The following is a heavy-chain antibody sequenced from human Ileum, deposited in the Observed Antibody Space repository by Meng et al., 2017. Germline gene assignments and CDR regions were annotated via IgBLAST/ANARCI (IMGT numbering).Heavy chain of an antibody. CDR2: IYHSGLV. Sequence: QVLLQVAGAGLVQPSGTSSLTGAVSGDSISATNWWNWVRQPPGEGLECIGEIYHSGLVNYNLALKSRVTLSIAKSKNQFSLKLISVTAADTGVYYCAANSGKKMHSWGQGTLVTVSS. V-gene: IGHV4-4*02. CDR3: AANSGKKMHS. J-gene: IGHJ4*02. D-gene: IGHD4-23*01. CDR1: GDSISATNW.